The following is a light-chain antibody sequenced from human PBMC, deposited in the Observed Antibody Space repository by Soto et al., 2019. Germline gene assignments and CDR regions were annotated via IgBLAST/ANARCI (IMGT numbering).Light chain of an antibody. CDR2: AAS. J-gene: IGKJ1*01. CDR3: LQYYNYPWT. Sequence: AIQVTQSPSSLSASVGDRVTITCRASQGIRNDLGWYQQKPGKAPTLLLYAASSLQSGVPSRFSGSGSGTDFTLTISSLQPEDFATYYCLQYYNYPWTFGQGTKVEIK. V-gene: IGKV1-6*01. CDR1: QGIRND.